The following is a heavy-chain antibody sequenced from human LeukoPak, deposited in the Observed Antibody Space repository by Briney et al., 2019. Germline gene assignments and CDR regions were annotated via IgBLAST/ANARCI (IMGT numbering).Heavy chain of an antibody. Sequence: GESLKISCKGSGYSFTSYWIGWVRQMPGKGLEWMGIIYPGDSDTRYSPSFQGQVTISADKSISTAYLQWSSLKASDTAMYYCARQKLSDFWSGHDAFDIWGQGTMVTVSS. CDR3: ARQKLSDFWSGHDAFDI. J-gene: IGHJ3*02. CDR2: IYPGDSDT. D-gene: IGHD3-3*01. V-gene: IGHV5-51*01. CDR1: GYSFTSYW.